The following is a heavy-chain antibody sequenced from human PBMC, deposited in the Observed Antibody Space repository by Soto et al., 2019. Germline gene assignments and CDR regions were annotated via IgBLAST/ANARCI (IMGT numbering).Heavy chain of an antibody. V-gene: IGHV3-30-3*01. Sequence: QVHLVESGGGVVQPGRSLRVSCVASGFNFSTYAMHWVRQAPGKGLEWVAVISYNGGHEFYAESVTGRFTISRDNSKNTLYLEMRSLRVEDAAVYYCARDHRDKFSTGWYRIDYLGQGTLVTVSS. J-gene: IGHJ4*02. CDR1: GFNFSTYA. CDR3: ARDHRDKFSTGWYRIDY. D-gene: IGHD3-22*01. CDR2: ISYNGGHE.